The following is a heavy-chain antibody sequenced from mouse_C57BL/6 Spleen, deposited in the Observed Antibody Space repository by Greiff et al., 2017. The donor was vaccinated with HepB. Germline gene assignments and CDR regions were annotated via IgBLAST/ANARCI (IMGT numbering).Heavy chain of an antibody. CDR1: GYTFPSYW. Sequence: QVQLQQPGAELVRPGTSVKLSCKASGYTFPSYWMHWVKQRPGQGLEWIGVIDPSDSYTNYNQKFKGKATLTVDTSSSTAYMQLSSLTSEDSAVYYCARQYDYGGDWFAYWGQGTLVTVSA. CDR2: IDPSDSYT. D-gene: IGHD2-4*01. J-gene: IGHJ3*01. CDR3: ARQYDYGGDWFAY. V-gene: IGHV1-59*01.